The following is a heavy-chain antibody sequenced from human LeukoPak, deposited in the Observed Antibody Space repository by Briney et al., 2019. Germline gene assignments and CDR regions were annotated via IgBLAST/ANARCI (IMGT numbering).Heavy chain of an antibody. V-gene: IGHV4-59*01. CDR3: ARSRTTYYYYYMDI. CDR2: IYYSGST. D-gene: IGHD4-17*01. Sequence: SETLSLTCTVSGGSISSYYWSWIRQPPGKGLEWIGYIYYSGSTNYNPSLKSRVTISVDTSKNQFSLKLSSVTAADTAVYYCARSRTTYYYYYMDIWGKGTTVTVSS. CDR1: GGSISSYY. J-gene: IGHJ6*03.